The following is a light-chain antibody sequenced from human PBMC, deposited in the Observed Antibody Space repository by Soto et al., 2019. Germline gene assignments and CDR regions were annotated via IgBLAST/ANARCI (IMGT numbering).Light chain of an antibody. V-gene: IGKV1-5*01. CDR3: QQYSDFLIS. CDR1: QSISRS. Sequence: DIQMTQSPSTLSASVGDRVTITCRASQSISRSLAWYQQKPGKAPNLLIYDASSLEGGVPSRFSGSGFGTEFTLTITNLQPADFATYYCQQYSDFLISFGPGPTVDFK. CDR2: DAS. J-gene: IGKJ3*01.